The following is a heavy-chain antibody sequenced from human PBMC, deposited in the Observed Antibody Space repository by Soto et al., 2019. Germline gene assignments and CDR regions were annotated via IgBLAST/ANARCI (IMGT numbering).Heavy chain of an antibody. Sequence: GGSLRLSCAASGFTFSSYSMHWVRQAPGKGLEWVAVMSYDDSNINYADSVKGRFTISRDNSKNTLYLQMNSLRADDTAVYYCAKDGWVNIVASWGQGTLVTVSS. CDR3: AKDGWVNIVAS. J-gene: IGHJ5*02. D-gene: IGHD5-12*01. V-gene: IGHV3-30*18. CDR1: GFTFSSYS. CDR2: MSYDDSNI.